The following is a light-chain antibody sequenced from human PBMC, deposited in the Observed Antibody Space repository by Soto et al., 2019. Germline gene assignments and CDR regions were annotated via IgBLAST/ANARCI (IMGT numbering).Light chain of an antibody. CDR1: QAIGSW. Sequence: DIQMTQSPSSLSASVGDRVTITCRASQAIGSWLAWYQQKPGKAPTSLIYDASNLQTEVPSRYSGSGSGTDFTLPISGMQHQDSATYYCQQYHSYPPSFGGGNLVEIK. V-gene: IGKV1D-16*01. CDR2: DAS. J-gene: IGKJ4*01. CDR3: QQYHSYPPS.